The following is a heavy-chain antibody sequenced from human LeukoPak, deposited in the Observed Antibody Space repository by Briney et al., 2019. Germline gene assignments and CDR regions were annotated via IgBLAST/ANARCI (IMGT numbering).Heavy chain of an antibody. CDR2: IYYSGST. J-gene: IGHJ4*02. D-gene: IGHD6-19*01. Sequence: SGTLSLTCTVSGGSISSYYWSWIRQPPGKGLEWIGYIYYSGSTNYNPSLKSRVTISVDTSKNQFSLKLSSVTAADTAVYYCARGGSSGLIYFDYWGQGTLVTVSS. V-gene: IGHV4-59*01. CDR1: GGSISSYY. CDR3: ARGGSSGLIYFDY.